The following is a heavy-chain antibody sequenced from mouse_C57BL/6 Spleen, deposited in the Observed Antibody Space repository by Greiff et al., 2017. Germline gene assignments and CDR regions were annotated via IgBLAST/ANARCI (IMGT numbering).Heavy chain of an antibody. D-gene: IGHD2-4*01. J-gene: IGHJ3*01. CDR1: GYAFTNYL. CDR2: INPGSGGT. CDR3: ARSYDYDVAWFAY. Sequence: QVQLQQSGAELVRPGTSVKVSCKASGYAFTNYLIEWVKQRPGQGLEWIGVINPGSGGTNYNEKFKGKATLTADKSSSTAYMQLSSLTSEDSAVYSCARSYDYDVAWFAYWGQGTLVTVSA. V-gene: IGHV1-54*01.